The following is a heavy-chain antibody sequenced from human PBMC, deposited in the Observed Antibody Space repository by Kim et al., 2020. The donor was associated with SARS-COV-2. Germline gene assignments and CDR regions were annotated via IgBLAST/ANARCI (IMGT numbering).Heavy chain of an antibody. D-gene: IGHD6-13*01. J-gene: IGHJ4*02. Sequence: ASVKVSCKASGYTFTGYYMHWVRQAPGQGLEWMGWINPNSGGTNYAQKFQGWVTMTRDTSISTAYMELSRLRSDDTAVYYCARGVSEAAAGMGYWGQGTLVTVSS. CDR2: INPNSGGT. V-gene: IGHV1-2*04. CDR3: ARGVSEAAAGMGY. CDR1: GYTFTGYY.